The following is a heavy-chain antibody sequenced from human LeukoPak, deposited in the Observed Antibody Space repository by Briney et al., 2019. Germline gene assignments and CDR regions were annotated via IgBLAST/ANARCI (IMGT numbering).Heavy chain of an antibody. CDR2: IWYDGSNK. J-gene: IGHJ4*02. D-gene: IGHD3-10*01. CDR3: VRGLAYYYGSGSYYLGY. CDR1: GFTFSSYG. V-gene: IGHV3-33*01. Sequence: GSLRLSCAASGFTFSSYGMHWVRQAPGKGLEWVAVIWYDGSNKYYADSVKGRFTISRDNSKNTLYLQMNSLRAEDTAVYYCVRGLAYYYGSGSYYLGYWGQGTLVTVSS.